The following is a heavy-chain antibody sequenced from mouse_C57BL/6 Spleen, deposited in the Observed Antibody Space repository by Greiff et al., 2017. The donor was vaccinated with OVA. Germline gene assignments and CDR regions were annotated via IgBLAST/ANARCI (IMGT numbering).Heavy chain of an antibody. D-gene: IGHD2-1*01. CDR1: GYTFTSYW. CDR2: IDPSDSET. CDR3: ARSRGNYERDYFDY. V-gene: IGHV1-52*01. Sequence: QVQLQQPGAELVRPGSSVKLSCKASGYTFTSYWMHWVKQRPIQGLEWIGNIDPSDSETHYNQKFKDKATLTVDKSSSTAYMQLSSLTSEDSAVYYCARSRGNYERDYFDYWGQGTTLTVSS. J-gene: IGHJ2*01.